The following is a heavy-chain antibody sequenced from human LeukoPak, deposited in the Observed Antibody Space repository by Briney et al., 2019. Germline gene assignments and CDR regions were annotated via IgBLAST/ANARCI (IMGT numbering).Heavy chain of an antibody. CDR3: ARVLGNFYYMDV. CDR2: ISWDSYYI. J-gene: IGHJ6*03. V-gene: IGHV3-9*01. CDR1: GFTFDDYA. Sequence: PGRSLRLSCVASGFTFDDYAMHWVRQAPGRGLEWVSGISWDSYYIGYADSVKGRFTISRDNAKNSLYLQMNSLRAEDTAVYYCARVLGNFYYMDVWGKGTTVTVSS.